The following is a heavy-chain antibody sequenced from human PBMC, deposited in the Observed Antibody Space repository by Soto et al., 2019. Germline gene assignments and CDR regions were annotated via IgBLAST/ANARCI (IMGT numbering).Heavy chain of an antibody. CDR2: IWYDGSNK. CDR1: GFTFSSYG. J-gene: IGHJ4*02. CDR3: AREYYYDSSGYPPFDY. Sequence: LRLSCAASGFTFSSYGMHWVRQAPGKGLEWVAVIWYDGSNKYYADSVKGRFTTSRDNSKNTLYLQMNSLRAEDTAVYYCAREYYYDSSGYPPFDYWGQGTLVTVSS. D-gene: IGHD3-22*01. V-gene: IGHV3-33*01.